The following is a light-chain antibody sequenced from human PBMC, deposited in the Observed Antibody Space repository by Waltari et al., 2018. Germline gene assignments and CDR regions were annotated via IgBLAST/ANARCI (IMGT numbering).Light chain of an antibody. Sequence: SYELTQPPAVSVSPGQTARITGSGSALPRKHAYWYHQKSGQVPLLVIYEDNRRPSGIPERFSGSSSGTKATLTITGAQADDEGDYYCYSTDSGGDHRGVFGGGTRLTVL. CDR1: ALPRKH. V-gene: IGLV3-10*01. CDR2: EDN. J-gene: IGLJ3*02. CDR3: YSTDSGGDHRGV.